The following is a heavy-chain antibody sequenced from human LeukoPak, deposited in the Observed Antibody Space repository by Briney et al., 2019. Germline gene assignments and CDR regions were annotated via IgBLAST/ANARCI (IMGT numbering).Heavy chain of an antibody. CDR1: GYTFTGYY. D-gene: IGHD3-3*01. CDR3: ARDLGPKYYDFWSGYLVY. V-gene: IGHV1-2*02. J-gene: IGHJ4*02. Sequence: GASVKVSCKASGYTFTGYYMHWVRQAPGQGLEWMGWINPNSGGTNCAQKFQGRVTMTRATSISTAYMELSRLRSDDTAVYYCARDLGPKYYDFWSGYLVYWGQGTLVTVSS. CDR2: INPNSGGT.